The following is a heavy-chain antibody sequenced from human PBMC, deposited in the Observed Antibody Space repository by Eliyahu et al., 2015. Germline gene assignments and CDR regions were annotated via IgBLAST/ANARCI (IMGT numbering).Heavy chain of an antibody. CDR1: SSYA. CDR2: ISYDGSNK. V-gene: IGHV3-30-3*01. D-gene: IGHD5-18*01. Sequence: SSYAMHWVRQAPGKGLEWVAVISYDGSNKYYADSVKGRFTISRDNSKNTLYLQMNSLRAEDTAVYYCARDSTPDTAMVGAVDLWGRGTLVTVSS. J-gene: IGHJ2*01. CDR3: ARDSTPDTAMVGAVDL.